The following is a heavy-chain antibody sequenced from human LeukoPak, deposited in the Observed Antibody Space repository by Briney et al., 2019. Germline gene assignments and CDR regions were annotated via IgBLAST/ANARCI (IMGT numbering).Heavy chain of an antibody. CDR1: GFTFDDYG. Sequence: PGGSLRLSCAASGFTFDDYGMCWVRQAPGKGLEWVSGINWNGGSTGYADSVKGRFTISRDNAKNSLYLQMNSLRAEDTALYYCAXYSSSSEVYYMDVWGKGTTVTVSS. CDR3: AXYSSSSEVYYMDV. V-gene: IGHV3-20*04. D-gene: IGHD6-6*01. J-gene: IGHJ6*03. CDR2: INWNGGST.